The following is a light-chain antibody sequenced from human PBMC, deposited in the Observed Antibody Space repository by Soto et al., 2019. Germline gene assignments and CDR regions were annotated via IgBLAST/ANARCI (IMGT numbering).Light chain of an antibody. V-gene: IGLV2-14*03. CDR1: SSDVGGYNY. CDR3: SSYTSSNPVI. Sequence: QSALTQPASVSGSPGQSITISCTGTSSDVGGYNYISWYQQHPGKAPKFIIYDVRNRPSGVSNRFSGSRSGNTASLTISGLPAEDEADYYCSSYTSSNPVIFGGGTKLTVL. J-gene: IGLJ2*01. CDR2: DVR.